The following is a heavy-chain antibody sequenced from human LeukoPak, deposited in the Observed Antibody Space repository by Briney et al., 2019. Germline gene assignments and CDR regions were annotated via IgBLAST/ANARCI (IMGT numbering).Heavy chain of an antibody. D-gene: IGHD6-19*01. V-gene: IGHV1-46*01. CDR2: INPSGGST. J-gene: IGHJ3*02. Sequence: ASVKVSCKASGYTFTIYYMHWVRRAPGQGLEWMGIINPSGGSTSYAQKFQGRVTMTRDTSTSTVYMELNSLRSEDTAVYYCARDAPSAVAGYDAFDIWGQGTMVTVSS. CDR3: ARDAPSAVAGYDAFDI. CDR1: GYTFTIYY.